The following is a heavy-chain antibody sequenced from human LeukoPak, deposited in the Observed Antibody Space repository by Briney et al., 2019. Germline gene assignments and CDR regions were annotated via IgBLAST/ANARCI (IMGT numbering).Heavy chain of an antibody. D-gene: IGHD6-25*01. CDR3: ASPGSGRHAFDI. CDR1: GGSFSGYY. V-gene: IGHV4-34*01. CDR2: INHSGST. Sequence: PSEALSLTCAVYGGSFSGYYWSWIRQPPGKVLEWVGEINHSGSTNYNPALRSGVTISVDTAKNQFSLKMSSVTAADTAVYYCASPGSGRHAFDIWGQGTMVTVSS. J-gene: IGHJ3*02.